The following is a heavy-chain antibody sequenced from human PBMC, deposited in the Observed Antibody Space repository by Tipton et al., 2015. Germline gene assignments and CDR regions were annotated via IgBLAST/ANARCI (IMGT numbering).Heavy chain of an antibody. CDR2: IYPGDSET. J-gene: IGHJ3*02. V-gene: IGHV5-51*01. CDR3: AGHRDSSGYYQHDGFNI. D-gene: IGHD3-22*01. Sequence: VQLVQSGAEVKKPGESLKISCKGSGYSFTNYWIGWVRQMPGKGLEWMGIIYPGDSETTYSPSFQGQVTISADKSISTAYLQWSSLKASDTAMYYCAGHRDSSGYYQHDGFNIWGQGTMVTVSS. CDR1: GYSFTNYW.